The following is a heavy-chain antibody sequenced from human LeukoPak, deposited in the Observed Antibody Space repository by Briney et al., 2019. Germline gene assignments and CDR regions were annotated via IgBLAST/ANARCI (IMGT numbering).Heavy chain of an antibody. V-gene: IGHV3-48*01. Sequence: QPGGSLRLSCAASGFTFSSYSMNWVRQAPGKGLEWVSYISSSSSTIYYADSVKGRFTISRDNSKNTLYLQMNSLRAEDTAVYYCANHPSRGLDYWGQGTLVTVSS. CDR2: ISSSSSTI. J-gene: IGHJ4*02. CDR1: GFTFSSYS. D-gene: IGHD2-2*01. CDR3: ANHPSRGLDY.